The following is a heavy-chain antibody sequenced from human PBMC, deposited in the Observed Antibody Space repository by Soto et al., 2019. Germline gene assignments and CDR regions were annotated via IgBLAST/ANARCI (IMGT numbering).Heavy chain of an antibody. J-gene: IGHJ5*02. D-gene: IGHD1-20*01. CDR3: ATCGIPAGWFDP. Sequence: QVQLVQSGAEVKKPGASVKVSCKASGYTFTSYYMHWVRQAPGQGLEWMGIINPSGGSTSYAQKFQGSVTMPRDTSTSTVYMELSSLRSEDTAVYYCATCGIPAGWFDPWGQGTLVTVSS. V-gene: IGHV1-46*01. CDR2: INPSGGST. CDR1: GYTFTSYY.